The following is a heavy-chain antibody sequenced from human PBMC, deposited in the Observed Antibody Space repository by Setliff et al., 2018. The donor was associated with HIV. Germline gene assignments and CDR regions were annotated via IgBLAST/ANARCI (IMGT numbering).Heavy chain of an antibody. CDR3: ARRHFYDSSGQVWAFDI. J-gene: IGHJ3*02. Sequence: SVKVSCKASGGTFSTSAISWMRQAPGQGLEWMGGIIPFFGSANYAQKFQGRLTITADASASTAYMDLSSLTSEDTAVYYCARRHFYDSSGQVWAFDIWGQGTMVTVSS. D-gene: IGHD3-22*01. CDR2: IIPFFGSA. V-gene: IGHV1-69*13. CDR1: GGTFSTSA.